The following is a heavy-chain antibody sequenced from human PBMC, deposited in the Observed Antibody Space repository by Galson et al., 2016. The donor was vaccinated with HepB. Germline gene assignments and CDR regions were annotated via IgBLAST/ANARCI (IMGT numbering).Heavy chain of an antibody. J-gene: IGHJ5*02. Sequence: SETLSLTCTVSGGSISSNNYYWAWIRQPPGKGLEWIASIHYSGNSYYKPSLKSRVTISLDTSKNQFSLRLSSVTAADTAVYYCARLPSGLGYNWIDVWGRGTLVTVSS. CDR2: IHYSGNS. CDR3: ARLPSGLGYNWIDV. V-gene: IGHV4-39*07. CDR1: GGSISSNNYY. D-gene: IGHD6-19*01.